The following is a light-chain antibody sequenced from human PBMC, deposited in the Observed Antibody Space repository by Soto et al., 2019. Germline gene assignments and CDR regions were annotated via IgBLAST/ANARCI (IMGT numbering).Light chain of an antibody. Sequence: QSALTQPPSASGSPGQSVTISCTGMSSDVGGYNYVSWYQQHPGKAPKLMIYEVTNRPSGVPDRFSGSKSGNTASLTVSGLQAEDEADYYCSSYAGSNSVLFGGGTKLTVL. CDR3: SSYAGSNSVL. CDR1: SSDVGGYNY. J-gene: IGLJ2*01. CDR2: EVT. V-gene: IGLV2-8*01.